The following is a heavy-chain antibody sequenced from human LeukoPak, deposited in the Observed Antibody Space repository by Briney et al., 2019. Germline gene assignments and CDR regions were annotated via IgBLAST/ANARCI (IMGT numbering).Heavy chain of an antibody. CDR1: GFTFSTYA. V-gene: IGHV3-23*01. Sequence: GGSLRLSCGACGFTFSTYAMSWVRQAPGKGLEWVSGISDSGGSRHFADSVKGRFTISRDNAKNSLYLQMNSLRAEDTAVYYCARVTSGGSSWYSKGYYYYYYMDVWGKGTTVTVSS. J-gene: IGHJ6*03. CDR3: ARVTSGGSSWYSKGYYYYYYMDV. CDR2: ISDSGGSR. D-gene: IGHD6-13*01.